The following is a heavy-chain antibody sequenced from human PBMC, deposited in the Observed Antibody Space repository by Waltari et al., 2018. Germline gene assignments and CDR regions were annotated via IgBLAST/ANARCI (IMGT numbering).Heavy chain of an antibody. Sequence: EVQLVESGGGLIQPGGSLRLSCAASGFTVSSNYMSWVRQAPGKGLEWVSVIYSGGSTYYADSVKGRFTISRDNSKNTLYLQMNSPRAEDTAVYYCARDAQNLWFGELTAFDIWGQGTMVTVSS. CDR3: ARDAQNLWFGELTAFDI. V-gene: IGHV3-53*01. D-gene: IGHD3-10*01. CDR2: IYSGGST. J-gene: IGHJ3*02. CDR1: GFTVSSNY.